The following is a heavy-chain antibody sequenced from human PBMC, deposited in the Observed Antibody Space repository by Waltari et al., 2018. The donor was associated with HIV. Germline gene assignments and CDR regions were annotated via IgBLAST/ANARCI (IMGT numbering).Heavy chain of an antibody. V-gene: IGHV5-51*01. CDR1: GYSFTSYW. J-gene: IGHJ3*02. CDR3: ARGGYYYVSSGYLNDAFDI. CDR2: IYPADSDT. Sequence: EVQLVQSGAEVKKPGESLKISCKGSGYSFTSYWIGWVRQMPGKGLAWRGIIYPADSDTRNSPSFHGQVTISADKAISTAYLQWSTLKASDTAMYYCARGGYYYVSSGYLNDAFDIWGPGTMVTVSS. D-gene: IGHD3-22*01.